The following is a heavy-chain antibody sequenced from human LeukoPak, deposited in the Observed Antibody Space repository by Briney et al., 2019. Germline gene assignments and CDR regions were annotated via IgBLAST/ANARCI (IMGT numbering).Heavy chain of an antibody. J-gene: IGHJ4*02. Sequence: PSETLSLTCTVSGASINSGSYYWGWIRQPPGKGLEWIGSIHYIGSTYYNSSLKSRVTISVDTSKNQFSLKLSSVTAADTAMYYCARLLYNWNGADYWGQGTLVTVSS. D-gene: IGHD1-20*01. V-gene: IGHV4-39*01. CDR3: ARLLYNWNGADY. CDR2: IHYIGST. CDR1: GASINSGSYY.